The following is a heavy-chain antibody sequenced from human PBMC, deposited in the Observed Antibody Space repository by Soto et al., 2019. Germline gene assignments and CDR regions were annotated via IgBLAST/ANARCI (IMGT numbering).Heavy chain of an antibody. Sequence: QVQLQESGPGLVKPSETLSLTCTVSGGSISSYYWSWIRQPPGKGLEWIGYIYYSGSTNYNPSLNSRVTISVDTSKNQFSLKLSSVTAADTAVYYCARRVDYWGQGTLVTVSS. V-gene: IGHV4-59*08. CDR2: IYYSGST. J-gene: IGHJ4*02. CDR3: ARRVDY. CDR1: GGSISSYY.